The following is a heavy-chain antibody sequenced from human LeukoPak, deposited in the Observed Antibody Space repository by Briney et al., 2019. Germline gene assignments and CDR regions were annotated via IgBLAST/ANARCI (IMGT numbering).Heavy chain of an antibody. CDR1: GFTFSSYA. CDR3: ARDPYSGSYSDYYYYYMDV. V-gene: IGHV3-23*01. J-gene: IGHJ6*03. Sequence: PGGSLRLSCAASGFTFSSYAMSWVRQAPGKELEWVSAMSGSGGSTYYADSVKGRFTISRDNSKNTLYLQMNSLRAEDTAVYYCARDPYSGSYSDYYYYYMDVWGKGTTVTVSS. D-gene: IGHD1-26*01. CDR2: MSGSGGST.